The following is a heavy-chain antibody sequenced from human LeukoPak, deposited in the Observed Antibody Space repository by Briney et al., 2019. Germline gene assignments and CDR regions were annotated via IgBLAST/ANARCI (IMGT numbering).Heavy chain of an antibody. CDR1: GGSISSYY. Sequence: KASETLSLTCTVSGGSISSYYWSWIRQPAGKGLEWIGRIYTSGSTNYNPSLKSRVTMSVDTSKNQFSLKLSSVTAADTAVYYCARPGSSSWYETKSYFDYWGQGTLVTVSS. J-gene: IGHJ4*02. V-gene: IGHV4-4*07. CDR3: ARPGSSSWYETKSYFDY. CDR2: IYTSGST. D-gene: IGHD6-13*01.